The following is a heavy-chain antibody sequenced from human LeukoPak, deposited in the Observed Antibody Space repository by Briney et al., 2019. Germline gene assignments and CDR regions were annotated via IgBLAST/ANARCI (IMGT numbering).Heavy chain of an antibody. V-gene: IGHV1-3*01. Sequence: ASVKVSCKASGYTFTSYAMHWVRQAPGQRLEWMGWINAGNGNTKYSQKFQGRVTITRDTSASTAYMELSSLRSEDTAVYYCARGSEMTTVTTVDYWGQGTLVTVSS. J-gene: IGHJ4*02. CDR2: INAGNGNT. D-gene: IGHD4-17*01. CDR3: ARGSEMTTVTTVDY. CDR1: GYTFTSYA.